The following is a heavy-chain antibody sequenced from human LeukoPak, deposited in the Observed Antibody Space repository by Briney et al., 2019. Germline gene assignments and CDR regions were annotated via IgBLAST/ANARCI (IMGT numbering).Heavy chain of an antibody. CDR2: ISGSGGST. D-gene: IGHD3-16*02. V-gene: IGHV3-23*01. CDR3: AKGDIGETPQGRYYDYVWGSYRFYYFDY. CDR1: GFTFSSYG. J-gene: IGHJ4*02. Sequence: GRTLSLSCAASGFTFSSYGMSWVRQAPGKGLEWVSAISGSGGSTYYADSVKGRFTISRDNSKNTLYLQMNSLRAEDMAVYYCAKGDIGETPQGRYYDYVWGSYRFYYFDYWGQGTLVTLSS.